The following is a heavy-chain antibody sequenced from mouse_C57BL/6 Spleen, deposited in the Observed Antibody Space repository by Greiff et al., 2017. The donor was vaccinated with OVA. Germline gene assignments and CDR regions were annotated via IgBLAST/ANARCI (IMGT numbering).Heavy chain of an antibody. Sequence: QVQLQQPGAELVKPGASVKLSCKASGYTFTSYWMQWVKQRPGQGLEWIGEIDPSASYTNYNQKFKGKATLTVDTSSSTAYMQLSSLTSEDSAVYYCARKGDYYGSRGYWGQGTTRTVSS. CDR3: ARKGDYYGSRGY. J-gene: IGHJ2*01. V-gene: IGHV1-50*01. CDR1: GYTFTSYW. CDR2: IDPSASYT. D-gene: IGHD1-1*01.